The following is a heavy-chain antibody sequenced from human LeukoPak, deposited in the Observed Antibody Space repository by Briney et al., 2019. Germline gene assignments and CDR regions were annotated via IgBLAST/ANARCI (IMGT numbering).Heavy chain of an antibody. Sequence: GGSLRLSCEASGFTFANGWTSWVRQAPGKGLEWIGRIKSKADGGTTDYAAVIKDRFSISRDDSKNTLYLQMNSLKTEDTGIYYCATDNSARAYWGQGTLVTVSS. J-gene: IGHJ4*02. V-gene: IGHV3-15*01. CDR2: IKSKADGGTT. CDR3: ATDNSARAY. CDR1: GFTFANGW.